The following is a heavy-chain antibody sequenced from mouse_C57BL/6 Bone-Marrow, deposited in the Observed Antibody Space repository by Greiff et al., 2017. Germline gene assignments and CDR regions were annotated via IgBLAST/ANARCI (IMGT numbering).Heavy chain of an antibody. V-gene: IGHV5-6*02. CDR3: ARQVDDYDGVDY. CDR1: GFTFSSYG. Sequence: DVMLVESGGDLVKPGGSLKLSCAASGFTFSSYGMSWVRQTPDKRLEWVATISSGGSYTYYPDSVKGRFTISRDNAKNTLYLQMSSLKSEDTAMYYCARQVDDYDGVDYWGQGTTLTVSS. CDR2: ISSGGSYT. J-gene: IGHJ2*01. D-gene: IGHD2-4*01.